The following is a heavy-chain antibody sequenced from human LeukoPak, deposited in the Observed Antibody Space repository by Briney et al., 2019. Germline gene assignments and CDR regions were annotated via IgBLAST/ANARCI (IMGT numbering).Heavy chain of an antibody. D-gene: IGHD3-10*01. CDR2: IYWNDDK. J-gene: IGHJ4*02. CDR3: ARSLWFGDLSHFDY. V-gene: IGHV2-5*01. CDR1: GFSLSTSAVA. Sequence: SGPTLVNPTQPLTLTCSFSGFSLSTSAVAVGWIRQPPGKALEWLALIYWNDDKRYRPSLQSRLTLTKDTSKNQVVLTMTNMDPVDTATYYCARSLWFGDLSHFDYWGQGTVVTVSS.